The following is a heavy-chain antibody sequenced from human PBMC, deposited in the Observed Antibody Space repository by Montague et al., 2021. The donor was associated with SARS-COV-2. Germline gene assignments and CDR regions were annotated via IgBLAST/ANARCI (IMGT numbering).Heavy chain of an antibody. V-gene: IGHV4-4*02. CDR2: IFHSENT. CDR1: GDSISSSHW. CDR3: ARDRGAKTYDLLTGYYINYYYGVDV. D-gene: IGHD3-9*01. J-gene: IGHJ6*02. Sequence: SETLSLTCAVSGDSISSSHWWTWVRRSPGKGLEWIGEIFHSENTNYNPSLKSRVIISLDMSKNQFSLTLTSVTAADTAVYYCARDRGAKTYDLLTGYYINYYYGVDVWGPGTPVTVSS.